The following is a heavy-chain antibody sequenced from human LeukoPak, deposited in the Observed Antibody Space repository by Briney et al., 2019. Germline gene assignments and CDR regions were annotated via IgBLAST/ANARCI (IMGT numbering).Heavy chain of an antibody. J-gene: IGHJ3*02. CDR1: GASISSHQ. CDR2: MYSSGST. V-gene: IGHV4-4*07. Sequence: SETLSLTCSVSGASISSHQWSWIRQPAGKGLEWIGGMYSSGSTYYNPSLKSRVSMLVDTSKTQFSLKLSSVTAADTAVYYCVRDFLDAFDIWGPGTMVTVSS. CDR3: VRDFLDAFDI. D-gene: IGHD2/OR15-2a*01.